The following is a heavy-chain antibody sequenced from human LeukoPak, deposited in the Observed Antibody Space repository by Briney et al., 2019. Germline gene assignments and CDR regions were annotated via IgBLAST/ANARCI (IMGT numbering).Heavy chain of an antibody. V-gene: IGHV4-61*05. D-gene: IGHD2-21*01. CDR2: IYYSGST. CDR3: ARGSTGEVDY. J-gene: IGHJ4*02. Sequence: SETLSLTCTVSGGSISSSSYYWGWIRQPPGKGLEWIGYIYYSGSTNYNPSLKSRVTISVDTSKNQFSLKLSSVTAADTAVYYCARGSTGEVDYWGQGTLVTVSS. CDR1: GGSISSSSYY.